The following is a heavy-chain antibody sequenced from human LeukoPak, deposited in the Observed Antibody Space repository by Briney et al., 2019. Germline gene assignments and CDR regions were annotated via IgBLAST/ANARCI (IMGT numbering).Heavy chain of an antibody. J-gene: IGHJ4*02. CDR2: IYSGGST. CDR3: ASQIAYGEGIDY. CDR1: GFTVSSNY. Sequence: GGSLRLSCAASGFTVSSNYMSWVRQAPGKGLEWVSVIYSGGSTYYADSVKGRFTISRDNSKNTLYLQMNSLRAEDTAVHYCASQIAYGEGIDYWGQGTLVTVSS. V-gene: IGHV3-53*01. D-gene: IGHD4-17*01.